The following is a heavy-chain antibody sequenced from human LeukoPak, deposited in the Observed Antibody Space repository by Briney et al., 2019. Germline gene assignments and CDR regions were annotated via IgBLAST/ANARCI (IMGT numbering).Heavy chain of an antibody. V-gene: IGHV4-39*07. CDR2: IYYSGST. CDR1: GGSISSSSYY. D-gene: IGHD2-2*01. J-gene: IGHJ3*02. Sequence: PSETLSLTCTVSGGSISSSSYYWGWIRQPPGKGLEWIGNIYYSGSTNYNPSLKSRVTISVDTSKNQFSLKLSSVTAADTAVYYCARGRGSWASRYQLLCYAFDIWGQGTMVTVSS. CDR3: ARGRGSWASRYQLLCYAFDI.